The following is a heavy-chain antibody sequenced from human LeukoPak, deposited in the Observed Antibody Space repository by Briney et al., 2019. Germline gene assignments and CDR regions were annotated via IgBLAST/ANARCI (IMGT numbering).Heavy chain of an antibody. CDR3: ARHDYISYGMDV. J-gene: IGHJ6*02. D-gene: IGHD4-4*01. Sequence: ASVKVSCKASGGTFISYAISWVRQAPGQGLEWMGRIIPILGIANYAQKFQGRVTITADKSTSTAYMELSSLRSEDTAVYYCARHDYISYGMDVWGQGTTVTVSS. V-gene: IGHV1-69*04. CDR2: IIPILGIA. CDR1: GGTFISYA.